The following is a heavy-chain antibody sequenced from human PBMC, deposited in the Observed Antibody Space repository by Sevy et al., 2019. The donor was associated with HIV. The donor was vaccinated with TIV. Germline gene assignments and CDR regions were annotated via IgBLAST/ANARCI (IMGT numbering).Heavy chain of an antibody. V-gene: IGHV3-30*18. CDR2: VSYDGSTK. CDR3: AKESVFYGSGSHSSYGMDV. CDR1: GFTFNNYG. Sequence: GGCLRLSCAASGFTFNNYGMHWVRQAPGKGLEWVAVVSYDGSTKNSVDSVKGRFTISRDNSKKTVYLQMNSLRAEDTAAYYCAKESVFYGSGSHSSYGMDVWGQGTTVPVSS. J-gene: IGHJ6*02. D-gene: IGHD3-10*01.